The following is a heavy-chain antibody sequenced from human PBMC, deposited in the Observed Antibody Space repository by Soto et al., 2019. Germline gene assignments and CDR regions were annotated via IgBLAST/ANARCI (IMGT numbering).Heavy chain of an antibody. CDR2: ISGSGGST. CDR1: GFTFSSYA. J-gene: IGHJ4*02. V-gene: IGHV3-23*01. CDR3: ARGVYDFWSAPAGY. D-gene: IGHD3-3*01. Sequence: GSLLLACSSSGFTFSSYAMTWVRQAPGKGLEWVSAISGSGGSTYPADSVKGRFTISRDNAKNTLYLQMNSLRAEDTAIYYCARGVYDFWSAPAGYWGQGTLVTVSS.